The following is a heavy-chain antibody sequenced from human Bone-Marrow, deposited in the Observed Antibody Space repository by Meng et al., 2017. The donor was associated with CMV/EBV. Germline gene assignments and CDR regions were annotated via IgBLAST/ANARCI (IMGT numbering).Heavy chain of an antibody. CDR3: ARDQASPYSGSAPDVDY. V-gene: IGHV3-21*01. CDR2: ISSSSSYI. J-gene: IGHJ4*02. Sequence: GGSLRLSCAASGFTFSSYSMNWVRQAPGKGLEWVSSISSSSSYIYYADSVKGRFTISRDNSKNTLYLQMNSLRAEDTAVYYCARDQASPYSGSAPDVDYWGQGTLVTVSS. D-gene: IGHD6-19*01. CDR1: GFTFSSYS.